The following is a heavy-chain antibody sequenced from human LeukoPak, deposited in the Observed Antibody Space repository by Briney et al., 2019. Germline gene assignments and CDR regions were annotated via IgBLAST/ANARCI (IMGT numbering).Heavy chain of an antibody. Sequence: EASVNVSCKASGGTFSSYAISWVRQAPGQGLEWMGGIIPIFGTANYAQKFQGRVTITADESTSTAYMELSSLRSEDTAVYYCARVPDRSWWFDPWGQGTLVTVSS. D-gene: IGHD3-22*01. V-gene: IGHV1-69*13. CDR3: ARVPDRSWWFDP. CDR1: GGTFSSYA. J-gene: IGHJ5*02. CDR2: IIPIFGTA.